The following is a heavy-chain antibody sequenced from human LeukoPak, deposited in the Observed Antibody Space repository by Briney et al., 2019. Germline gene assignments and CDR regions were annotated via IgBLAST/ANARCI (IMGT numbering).Heavy chain of an antibody. Sequence: PGGSLRLSCAASGFTLSNAWMSWVRQAPGKGLEWLGRTKTKTDGGTTDYAAPVRGRFIISRDDSKNMVYLQMNSLKTEDTAVYYCATEGTTGTTRFYPPWDWGQGTLVTVSS. J-gene: IGHJ4*02. D-gene: IGHD1-1*01. CDR1: GFTLSNAW. CDR2: TKTKTDGGTT. V-gene: IGHV3-15*01. CDR3: ATEGTTGTTRFYPPWD.